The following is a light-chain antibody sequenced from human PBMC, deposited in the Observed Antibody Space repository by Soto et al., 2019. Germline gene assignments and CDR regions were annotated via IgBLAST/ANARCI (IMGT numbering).Light chain of an antibody. CDR1: QSVNSNY. V-gene: IGKV3-20*01. J-gene: IGKJ4*02. CDR3: HKYGCSPLT. Sequence: EIVLTQSPGTLSLSPGERATLSCRATQSVNSNYLAWYQQKLGQAPRLLIYGASSRPTGIPDRFSGSGSGTDLTLPISRLEPEDFAVYCCHKYGCSPLTVGRGTKVEI. CDR2: GAS.